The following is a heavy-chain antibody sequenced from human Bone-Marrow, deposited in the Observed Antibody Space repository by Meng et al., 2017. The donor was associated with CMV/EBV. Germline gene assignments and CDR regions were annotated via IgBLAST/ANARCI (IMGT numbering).Heavy chain of an antibody. CDR1: GFTFSSYW. J-gene: IGHJ6*02. CDR2: INSDGSST. V-gene: IGHV3-74*01. D-gene: IGHD2-2*01. Sequence: GESLKISCAASGFTFSSYWMHWVRQAPGKGLVWVSRINSDGSSTSYADSVKGRFTISRDNDKNTLYLQMNSLRAEDTAVYYCAREIGDIVVVPAAMYYYYYGMDVWGQGTTVTVSS. CDR3: AREIGDIVVVPAAMYYYYYGMDV.